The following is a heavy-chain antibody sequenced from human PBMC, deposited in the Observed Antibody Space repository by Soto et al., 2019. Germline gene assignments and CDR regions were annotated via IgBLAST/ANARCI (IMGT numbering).Heavy chain of an antibody. CDR1: EDTFSIYT. D-gene: IGHD1-1*01. V-gene: IGHV1-69*02. CDR3: ARDKKNTTWPNFHS. Sequence: SVKVSCKTSEDTFSIYTLSWVRQAPGQGLVWMGRVLPFLDVTTYSQRFQGRVTITADRSTTTAYMELSSLAFEDTAVYYCARDKKNTTWPNFHSWGPGTLVTVPQ. CDR2: VLPFLDVT. J-gene: IGHJ4*02.